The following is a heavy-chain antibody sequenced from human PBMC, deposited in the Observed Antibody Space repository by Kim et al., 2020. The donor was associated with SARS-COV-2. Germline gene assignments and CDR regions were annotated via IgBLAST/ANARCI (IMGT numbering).Heavy chain of an antibody. V-gene: IGHV4-59*01. CDR2: GST. J-gene: IGHJ2*01. CDR3: ARDGGYSSV. D-gene: IGHD6-19*01. Sequence: GSTTHNPPLRSRVTISVDTSKNQFSLKLSSVTAADTAVYYCARDGGYSSVWGRGTLVTVSS.